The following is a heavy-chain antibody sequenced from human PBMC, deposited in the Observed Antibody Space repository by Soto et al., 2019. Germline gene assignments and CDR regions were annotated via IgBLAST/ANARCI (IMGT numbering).Heavy chain of an antibody. D-gene: IGHD3-22*01. Sequence: PWGSLRLSCAASGFTFISYGIHFFRHAPCKGLEWVAVISYDGSNKYYADSVKGRFTISRDNSKNTLYLQMNSLRAEDTAVYYCAKDSDSSGYYPHFDYWGQGTLVTVSS. CDR1: GFTFISYG. CDR3: AKDSDSSGYYPHFDY. J-gene: IGHJ4*02. V-gene: IGHV3-30*18. CDR2: ISYDGSNK.